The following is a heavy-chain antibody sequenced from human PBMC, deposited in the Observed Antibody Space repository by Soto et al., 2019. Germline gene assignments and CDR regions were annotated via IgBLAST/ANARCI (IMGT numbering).Heavy chain of an antibody. J-gene: IGHJ4*02. CDR3: AKDFSLPNDY. CDR2: ISYDGSNK. CDR1: GFTFSSYG. D-gene: IGHD3-3*01. V-gene: IGHV3-30*18. Sequence: GGSLRLSCAASGFTFSSYGMHWVRQAPGKGLEWVAVISYDGSNKYYADSVKGRFTISRDNSKNTLYLQMNSLRAEDTAVYYCAKDFSLPNDYWGQGTLVTVSS.